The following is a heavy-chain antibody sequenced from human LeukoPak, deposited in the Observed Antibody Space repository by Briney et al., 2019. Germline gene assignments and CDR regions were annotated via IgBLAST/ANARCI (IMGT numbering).Heavy chain of an antibody. CDR2: ISAYNGNT. CDR3: ARGLEQTASRYFDY. Sequence: ASVTVSCTASGYTFTSYGISWVRQAPGQGLEWMGWISAYNGNTNYAQKLQGRVTMTTDTSTSTAYMELRSLRSDDTAVYYCARGLEQTASRYFDYWGQGTLVTVSS. J-gene: IGHJ4*02. D-gene: IGHD1/OR15-1a*01. V-gene: IGHV1-18*01. CDR1: GYTFTSYG.